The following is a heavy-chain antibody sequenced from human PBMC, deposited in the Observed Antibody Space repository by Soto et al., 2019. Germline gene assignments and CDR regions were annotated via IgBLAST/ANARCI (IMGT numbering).Heavy chain of an antibody. D-gene: IGHD6-13*01. J-gene: IGHJ4*02. CDR3: AITDGAAAGRLDY. CDR1: GYIFTSYW. V-gene: IGHV5-10-1*01. Sequence: GESLKISCNGSGYIFTSYWISWGRQMPGKGLEWMGRIDPSDSYTNYSPSFQGHVTISADKSISTAYLQWSSLKASDTAMYYCAITDGAAAGRLDYWGQGTLVTVSS. CDR2: IDPSDSYT.